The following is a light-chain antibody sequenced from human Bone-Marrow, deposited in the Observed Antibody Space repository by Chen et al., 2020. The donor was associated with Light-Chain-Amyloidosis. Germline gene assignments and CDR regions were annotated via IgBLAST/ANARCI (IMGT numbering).Light chain of an antibody. CDR3: QSYQGSSQGV. Sequence: NFMLTQPHSVSESPGKTVIISCTRSSGSIATNYVQWYQQRPGSSPTTVIYEDDQRPSGVPDRFSGSIDRSSNSASLTISGLKTEVEADYYCQSYQGSSQGVFGGGTKLPVL. CDR1: SGSIATNY. V-gene: IGLV6-57*01. J-gene: IGLJ3*02. CDR2: EDD.